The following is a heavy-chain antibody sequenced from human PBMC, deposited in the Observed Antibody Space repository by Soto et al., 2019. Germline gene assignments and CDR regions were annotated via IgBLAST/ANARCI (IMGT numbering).Heavy chain of an antibody. J-gene: IGHJ5*01. CDR1: GFTFSDSS. V-gene: IGHV3-11*01. CDR3: ARDYSKGLSWFDS. CDR2: ISADGSAR. D-gene: IGHD5-18*01. Sequence: QVQLVESGGCLVKPGGSLRLSCAASGFTFSDSSMSWIRQAPGKGREGVSYISADGSARYYADAVKGRFTISRDNAKNLLYLKMSSLRAEDKSLYYGARDYSKGLSWFDSWGQGTLVTVSS.